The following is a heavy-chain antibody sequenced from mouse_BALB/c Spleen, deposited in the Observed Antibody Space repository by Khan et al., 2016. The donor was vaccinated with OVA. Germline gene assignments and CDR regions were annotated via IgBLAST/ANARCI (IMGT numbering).Heavy chain of an antibody. CDR3: GSSWAMAY. CDR1: GFTFSDYG. J-gene: IGHJ4*01. CDR2: ISNLAYSI. D-gene: IGHD1-3*01. V-gene: IGHV5-15*02. Sequence: EVELVESGGGLVQPGGSRKLSCAASGFTFSDYGMAWVRQAPGKGPEWVAFISNLAYSIYYADTVTGRFTFSRENAKNTLYLEMRSLRSEDTAMYYCGSSWAMAYWGQGTSVTVSS.